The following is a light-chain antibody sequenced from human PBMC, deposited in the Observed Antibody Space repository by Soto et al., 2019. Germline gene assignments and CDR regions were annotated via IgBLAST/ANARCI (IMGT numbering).Light chain of an antibody. CDR1: QSISSY. CDR2: AAS. J-gene: IGKJ2*01. V-gene: IGKV1-39*01. CDR3: QQSYSTPYT. Sequence: DIQMTQSPSSLSASVGDRVTITCRASQSISSYLNWYQQKPGKAPELLIYAASSLKSVDPSRFSGSGSGTDFTLTISRLQPEDVATYDGQQSYSTPYTFGQGTKLEIK.